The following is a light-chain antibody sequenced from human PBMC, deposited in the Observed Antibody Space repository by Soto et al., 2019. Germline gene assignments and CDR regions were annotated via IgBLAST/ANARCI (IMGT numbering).Light chain of an antibody. CDR3: QQRYGWPPLT. V-gene: IGKV3-11*01. CDR2: DTS. J-gene: IGKJ4*01. Sequence: EIVLTQSPATLSLSPGERATLSCRASRGVGIYLAGYQQKPGQAPRLLIYDTSNRATGIPARFSGSGSGTDFTLTISGLEPEDFAVYYCQQRYGWPPLTVGGGTRVEIK. CDR1: RGVGIY.